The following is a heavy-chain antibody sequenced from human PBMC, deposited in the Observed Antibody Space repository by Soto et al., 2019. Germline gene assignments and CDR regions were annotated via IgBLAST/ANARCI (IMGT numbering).Heavy chain of an antibody. CDR1: GYSFTDYY. D-gene: IGHD2-21*02. CDR3: VRSPGDFRYGMDV. Sequence: QVQLVQSGAEVKKPGASVKVSCKASGYSFTDYYMHWVRQAPGQGPEWLGWINPSTGVTHFAQKFQGWVTMTRDTSISTAYMEVSRLTSDDTAVYYCVRSPGDFRYGMDVWGQGTTVTVSS. J-gene: IGHJ6*02. V-gene: IGHV1-2*04. CDR2: INPSTGVT.